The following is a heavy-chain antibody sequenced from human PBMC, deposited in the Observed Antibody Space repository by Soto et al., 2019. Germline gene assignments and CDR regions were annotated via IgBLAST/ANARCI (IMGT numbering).Heavy chain of an antibody. V-gene: IGHV4-30-4*01. J-gene: IGHJ4*02. D-gene: IGHD3-3*01. CDR1: GDSVSSSHYY. Sequence: SETLSLTCTVSGDSVSSSHYYWGWIRQPPGEGLEWIGTIYYGGTTYYNPSLRSRVTISVDTSKNQFSLKLNSVTAADTAVYYCARALRAFDYWGQGTLVTVS. CDR2: IYYGGTT. CDR3: ARALRAFDY.